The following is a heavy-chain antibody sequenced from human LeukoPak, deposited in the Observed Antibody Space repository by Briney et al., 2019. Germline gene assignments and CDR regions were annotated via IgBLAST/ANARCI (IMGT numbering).Heavy chain of an antibody. V-gene: IGHV4-34*01. J-gene: IGHJ6*03. CDR3: ARGRGTMIVVVITGRSYYMDV. CDR2: INHSGST. Sequence: SETLSLTCAVYGGSFSGYYWSWIRQPPGKGLEWIGEINHSGSTNYNPSLKSRVTISVDTSKNQFSLKLSSVTAADTAVYYCARGRGTMIVVVITGRSYYMDVWGKGTTVTVSS. D-gene: IGHD3-22*01. CDR1: GGSFSGYY.